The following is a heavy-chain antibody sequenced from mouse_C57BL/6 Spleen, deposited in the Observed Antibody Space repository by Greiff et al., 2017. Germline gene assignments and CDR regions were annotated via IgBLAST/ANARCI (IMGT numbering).Heavy chain of an antibody. CDR1: GFNIKDYY. Sequence: VQLQQSGAELVKPGASVKLSCTASGFNIKDYYMHWVKQRTEQGLEWIVRIDPEDGETNYAPKFQGKATITADTSSNTAYLQISSLTSEDTAVYYCAREAGNPYYSAIGYWGQGTTVTVSS. J-gene: IGHJ4*01. D-gene: IGHD2-1*01. CDR2: IDPEDGET. V-gene: IGHV14-2*01. CDR3: AREAGNPYYSAIGY.